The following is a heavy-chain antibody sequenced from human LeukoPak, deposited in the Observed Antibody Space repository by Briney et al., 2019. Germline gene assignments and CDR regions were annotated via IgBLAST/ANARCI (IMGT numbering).Heavy chain of an antibody. CDR1: GGSICSGDYY. D-gene: IGHD2-21*02. J-gene: IGHJ4*02. Sequence: SETLSLTCTVSGGSICSGDYYWSWIRQPPGKGLEWIGYIYYSGSTYYNPSLKSRVTISVDTSKNQFSLKLSSVTAADTAVYYCARSFGDLVIYFDYWGQGTLVTVSS. V-gene: IGHV4-30-4*01. CDR3: ARSFGDLVIYFDY. CDR2: IYYSGST.